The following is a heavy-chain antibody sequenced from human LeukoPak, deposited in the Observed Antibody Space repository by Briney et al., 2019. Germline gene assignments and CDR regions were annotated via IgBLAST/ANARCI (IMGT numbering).Heavy chain of an antibody. CDR1: GGSFSGYY. J-gene: IGHJ4*02. D-gene: IGHD3-22*01. CDR2: INHSGST. Sequence: PSETLSLTCAVYGGSFSGYYWSWIRQPPGKGLEWIGEINHSGSTNYNPSLKSRVTISVDTSKNQFSLKLSSVTAADTAVYYCARGFGSSGYYYGGWGQGTLVTVSS. CDR3: ARGFGSSGYYYGG. V-gene: IGHV4-34*01.